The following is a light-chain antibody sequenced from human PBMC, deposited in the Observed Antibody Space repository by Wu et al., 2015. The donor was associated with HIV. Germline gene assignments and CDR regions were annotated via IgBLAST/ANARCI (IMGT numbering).Light chain of an antibody. J-gene: IGKJ2*02. Sequence: DIQMTQSPSFLSASIGARVTITCRASQGIGSYLAWYQQKPGKVPKLLIYAASILQSGVPSRFSGSGSGTKFTLTINSLQPDDIATYYCQRLYDFPLWTFGQGTKL. CDR2: AAS. CDR3: QRLYDFPLWT. CDR1: QGIGSY. V-gene: IGKV1-9*01.